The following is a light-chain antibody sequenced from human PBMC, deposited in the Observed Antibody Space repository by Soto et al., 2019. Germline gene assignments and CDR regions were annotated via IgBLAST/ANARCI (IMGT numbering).Light chain of an antibody. J-gene: IGKJ2*01. CDR1: QSISSSY. V-gene: IGKV3-20*01. Sequence: EIVLTQSPGTLSLSPGERATLSCRASQSISSSYLAWYQQKPGQAPRLLIYDAFSRATGIPDRFSGSGSGTDFTLTISRLEPEDFAVYYCQQYDISPPYTFGQGTKLEIK. CDR3: QQYDISPPYT. CDR2: DAF.